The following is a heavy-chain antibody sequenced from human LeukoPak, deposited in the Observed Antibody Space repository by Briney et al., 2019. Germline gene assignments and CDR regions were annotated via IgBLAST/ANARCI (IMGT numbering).Heavy chain of an antibody. CDR2: IKKDGSER. Sequence: GGSLRLSCAASGFTFSSYWMNWVRQAPGKGLEWAANIKKDGSERYYVDSVKGRFTISRDNSKNTLYLQMNSLRAEDTAVYYCARVGVEMATIKGYDYWGQGTLVTVSS. J-gene: IGHJ4*02. CDR1: GFTFSSYW. V-gene: IGHV3-7*01. D-gene: IGHD5-24*01. CDR3: ARVGVEMATIKGYDY.